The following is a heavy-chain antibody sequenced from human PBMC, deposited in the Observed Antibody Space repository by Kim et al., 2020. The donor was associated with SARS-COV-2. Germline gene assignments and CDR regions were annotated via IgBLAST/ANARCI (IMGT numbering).Heavy chain of an antibody. CDR3: ARDSGYSSGWGKPHFDY. Sequence: ASVKVSCKASGYTFTSYGISWVRQAPGQGLEWMGWISAYNGNTNYAQKLQGRVTMTTDTSTSTAYMELRSLRSDDTAVYYCARDSGYSSGWGKPHFDYWGQGSLVTVSS. D-gene: IGHD6-19*01. V-gene: IGHV1-18*01. CDR2: ISAYNGNT. CDR1: GYTFTSYG. J-gene: IGHJ4*02.